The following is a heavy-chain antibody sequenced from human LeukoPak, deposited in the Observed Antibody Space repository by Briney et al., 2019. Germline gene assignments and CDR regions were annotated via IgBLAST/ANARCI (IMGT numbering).Heavy chain of an antibody. Sequence: SETLSLTCTVSGGSISSGDYYWSWIRQPPGKGLEWIGYIYYSGGTYYNPSLKSRVTISVDTSKNQFSLKLSSVTAADTAVYYCARADGDYYDSSGPYYFDYWGQGTLVTVSS. CDR1: GGSISSGDYY. CDR2: IYYSGGT. CDR3: ARADGDYYDSSGPYYFDY. V-gene: IGHV4-30-4*01. J-gene: IGHJ4*02. D-gene: IGHD3-22*01.